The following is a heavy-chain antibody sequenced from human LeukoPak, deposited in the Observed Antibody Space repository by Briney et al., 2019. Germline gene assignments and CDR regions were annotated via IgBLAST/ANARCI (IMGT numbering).Heavy chain of an antibody. CDR2: VIPFLNVA. CDR1: GGTFNSYS. D-gene: IGHD3-10*01. V-gene: IGHV1-69*10. CDR3: GRGAPKYYFGSESRNYFFDH. J-gene: IGHJ4*02. Sequence: ASVKVSCKTSGGTFNSYSLSWLRQAPGQRLEWLGGVIPFLNVANYSQTFQDRVTITADTSTSVAYMELISLKPDDTAVYYCGRGAPKYYFGSESRNYFFDHWGQGTLVTVSS.